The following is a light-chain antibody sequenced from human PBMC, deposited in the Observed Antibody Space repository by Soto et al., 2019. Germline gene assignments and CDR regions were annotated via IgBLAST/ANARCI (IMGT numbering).Light chain of an antibody. CDR3: QQYGSSPPYT. CDR2: GSA. V-gene: IGKV3-20*01. Sequence: EIVLTQSPGILSLSPGERATRSCRASQSVSGDYLAWYQQKPGQSPRLLIYGSADRATGIPDRFSGSGSGTDFTLTISRVEPEDFAVYYCQQYGSSPPYTFGQGTKVEIK. J-gene: IGKJ2*01. CDR1: QSVSGDY.